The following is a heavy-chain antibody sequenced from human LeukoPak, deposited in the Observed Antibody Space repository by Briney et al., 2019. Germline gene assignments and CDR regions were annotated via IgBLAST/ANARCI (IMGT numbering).Heavy chain of an antibody. CDR2: IYYSGST. CDR1: GGSISSGDYY. V-gene: IGHV4-30-4*08. CDR3: ARDIRVVGATHYFDY. J-gene: IGHJ4*02. Sequence: SETLSLTCTVSGGSISSGDYYWSWIRQPPGKGLEWIGYIYYSGSTYYNPSLKSRVTISVDTSKNQFSLKLSSVTAADTAVYYCARDIRVVGATHYFDYWGQGSLVTVSS. D-gene: IGHD1-26*01.